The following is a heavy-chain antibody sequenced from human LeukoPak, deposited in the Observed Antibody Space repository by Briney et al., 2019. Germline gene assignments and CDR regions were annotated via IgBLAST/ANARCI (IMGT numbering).Heavy chain of an antibody. CDR3: ARGRWLQLMIFDY. Sequence: SETLSLTCTVSGGSVSSGSYYWSWIRQPPGKGLEWIGYIYYSGSTNYNPSLKSRVTISVDTSKNQFSLKLSSVTAADTAVYYCARGRWLQLMIFDYWGQGTLVTVSS. D-gene: IGHD5-24*01. CDR1: GGSVSSGSYY. V-gene: IGHV4-61*01. J-gene: IGHJ4*02. CDR2: IYYSGST.